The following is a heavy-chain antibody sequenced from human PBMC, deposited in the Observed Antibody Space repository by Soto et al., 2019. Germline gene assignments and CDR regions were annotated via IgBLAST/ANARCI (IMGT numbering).Heavy chain of an antibody. V-gene: IGHV2-70*11. CDR2: IDWDDDK. CDR1: GFSLSTSGMC. D-gene: IGHD3-9*01. Sequence: SCPTLVNPTQTLTLTCTFSGFSLSTSGMCVSWIRQPPGKALEWLARIDWDDDKYYSTSLKTRLTISKDTSKNQVVLTMTNMDPVDAATYYCARMKYYDILTGYYNVDYWGQGTLVTVSS. CDR3: ARMKYYDILTGYYNVDY. J-gene: IGHJ4*02.